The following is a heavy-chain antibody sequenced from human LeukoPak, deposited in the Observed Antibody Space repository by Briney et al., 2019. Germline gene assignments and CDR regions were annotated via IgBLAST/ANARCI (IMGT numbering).Heavy chain of an antibody. CDR3: ARGRDFWSGYYLDY. Sequence: KPSETLSLTCAVYGGSFSGYYWSWIRQPPGKGREWSGEINHSGSTNYNPSLKSRVTISVDTSKNQFSLKLSSVTAADTAVYYCARGRDFWSGYYLDYWGQGTLVTVSS. J-gene: IGHJ4*02. CDR1: GGSFSGYY. V-gene: IGHV4-34*01. CDR2: INHSGST. D-gene: IGHD3-3*01.